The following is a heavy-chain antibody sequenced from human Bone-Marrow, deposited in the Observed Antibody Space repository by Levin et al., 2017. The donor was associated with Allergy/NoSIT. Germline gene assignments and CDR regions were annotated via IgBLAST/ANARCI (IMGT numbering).Heavy chain of an antibody. V-gene: IGHV5-51*01. CDR2: INPRDSDI. CDR1: EYRFSTYW. CDR3: ARRPSSITDPYYNYAMDV. J-gene: IGHJ6*02. Sequence: GESLKISCEASEYRFSTYWIGWVRQMPGKGLEWMGIINPRDSDIRYSPSFQGQVTISVDKSTSTAYLQWSSLKASDTAMYYCARRPSSITDPYYNYAMDVWGQGTTVTVSS. D-gene: IGHD6-6*01.